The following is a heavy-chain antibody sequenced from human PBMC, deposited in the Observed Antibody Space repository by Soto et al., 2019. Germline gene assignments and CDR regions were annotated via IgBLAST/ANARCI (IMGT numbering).Heavy chain of an antibody. Sequence: TSETLSLTCAVYGGSFSGYYCTWIRQPPGKGLEWIGEINHSGTINFNPSLKSRLTISLDTSKKHFSLKLSSVTDADTAAYYCARADRTLVTSYSLDVWGQGTTVTVSS. D-gene: IGHD2-21*02. CDR3: ARADRTLVTSYSLDV. V-gene: IGHV4-34*01. CDR2: INHSGTI. J-gene: IGHJ6*02. CDR1: GGSFSGYY.